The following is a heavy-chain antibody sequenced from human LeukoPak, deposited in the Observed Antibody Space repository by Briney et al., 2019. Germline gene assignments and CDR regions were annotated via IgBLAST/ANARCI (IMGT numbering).Heavy chain of an antibody. CDR1: GGTFSGYA. CDR2: IIPIFGTA. D-gene: IGHD3-22*01. Sequence: ASVKVSCKASGGTFSGYAISWVRQAPGQGLEWMGGIIPIFGTANYAQKFQGRVTITADESTSTAYMELSSLRSEDTAVYYCARSIVSGYYSYYFDYWGQGTLVTVSS. CDR3: ARSIVSGYYSYYFDY. J-gene: IGHJ4*02. V-gene: IGHV1-69*13.